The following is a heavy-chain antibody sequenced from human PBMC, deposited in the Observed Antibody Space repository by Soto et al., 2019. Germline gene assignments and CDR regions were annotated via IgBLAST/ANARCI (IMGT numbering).Heavy chain of an antibody. J-gene: IGHJ6*02. CDR3: ASHTTRGDSSGRGMGYYYYGMDV. V-gene: IGHV1-69*13. Sequence: SVKVSCKASGGTFSNYAISWVRQAPGQGLEWMGGIIPIFGTTYYAQKFQGRVTITADESTSTAYMELSSLRSEDTAVYYCASHTTRGDSSGRGMGYYYYGMDVWGQGTRVTVPS. CDR1: GGTFSNYA. CDR2: IIPIFGTT. D-gene: IGHD3-22*01.